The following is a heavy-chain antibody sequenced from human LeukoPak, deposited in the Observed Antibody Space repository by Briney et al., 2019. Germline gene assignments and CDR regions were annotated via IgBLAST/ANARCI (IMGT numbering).Heavy chain of an antibody. V-gene: IGHV4-34*01. J-gene: IGHJ4*02. CDR2: INHSGST. Sequence: ASETLSLTCTVSGGSINSYYWSWIRQPPGKGLEWIGEINHSGSTNYNPSLKSRVTISVDTSKNQFSLKLSSVTAADTAVYYCARGNRFRNSRKQGTFDYWGQGTLVTVSS. CDR3: ARGNRFRNSRKQGTFDY. CDR1: GGSINSYY. D-gene: IGHD2/OR15-2a*01.